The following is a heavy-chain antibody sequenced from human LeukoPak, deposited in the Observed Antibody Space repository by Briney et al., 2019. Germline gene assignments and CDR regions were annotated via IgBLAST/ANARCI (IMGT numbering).Heavy chain of an antibody. CDR1: GYTFTSYA. Sequence: ASVKVSCKASGYTFTSYAMNWVRQAPGQGLEWMGWINTNTGNPTYAQGFTGRFVFSLDTSVSTAYLQISSLKAEDTAVYYCARVTKRQQWLAKSHFFDYWGQGTLVTVSS. J-gene: IGHJ4*02. V-gene: IGHV7-4-1*02. CDR3: ARVTKRQQWLAKSHFFDY. D-gene: IGHD6-19*01. CDR2: INTNTGNP.